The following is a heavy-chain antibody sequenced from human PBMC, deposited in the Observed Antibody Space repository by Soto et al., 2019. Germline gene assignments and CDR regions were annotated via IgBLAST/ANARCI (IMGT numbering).Heavy chain of an antibody. V-gene: IGHV3-30*18. Sequence: QVQLVESGGGVVQPGRSLRLSCAASGFTFSRYGMHWVRQAPGKGLEWVAVISYDGSNKYYADSVKGRFTISRDNSKNTLYLIMNSLRAEDTAVYYCAKILQLGDCAYYCYGMDVWGQGTTVTVSS. D-gene: IGHD2-21*02. CDR1: GFTFSRYG. J-gene: IGHJ6*02. CDR3: AKILQLGDCAYYCYGMDV. CDR2: ISYDGSNK.